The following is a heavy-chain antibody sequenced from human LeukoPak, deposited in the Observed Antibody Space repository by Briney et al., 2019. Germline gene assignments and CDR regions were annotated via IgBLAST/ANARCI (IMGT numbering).Heavy chain of an antibody. Sequence: ASVKVSCKASGYTFTSYAMHWVRQAPGQRLEWMGWINTGNGNTQYSQEFQGRVTFTRDTSANTAYMELSSLRSEDTAVYYCASVDYGDYWGQGTLVTVSS. V-gene: IGHV1-3*04. J-gene: IGHJ4*02. CDR1: GYTFTSYA. CDR3: ASVDYGDY. CDR2: INTGNGNT. D-gene: IGHD4-17*01.